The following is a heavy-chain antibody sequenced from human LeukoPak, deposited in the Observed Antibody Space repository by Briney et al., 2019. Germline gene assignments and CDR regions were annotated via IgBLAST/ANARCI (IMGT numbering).Heavy chain of an antibody. V-gene: IGHV3-30*18. D-gene: IGHD3-10*01. CDR2: ISYDESNK. CDR3: AKDRGSGSYPSPLFDY. J-gene: IGHJ4*02. CDR1: GCTFSSYG. Sequence: GGSLRLSCAASGCTFSSYGMHWVRQAPGKGLEWVAAISYDESNKYYAESVKGRFTISRDNYKNTLYLQMNSLRAEDTAVYYCAKDRGSGSYPSPLFDYWGRGILVTVSS.